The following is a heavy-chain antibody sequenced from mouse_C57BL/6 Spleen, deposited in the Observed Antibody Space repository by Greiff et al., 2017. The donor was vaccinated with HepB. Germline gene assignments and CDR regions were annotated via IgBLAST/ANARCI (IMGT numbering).Heavy chain of an antibody. D-gene: IGHD1-1*01. CDR3: ARREGGSNYEYFDY. Sequence: EVQLVESGGDLVKPGGSLKLSCAASGFTFSSYGMSWVRQTPDKRLEWVATISSGGSYTYYPDSVKGRFTISRDNAKNTLYLQMSSLKSEDTAMYYCARREGGSNYEYFDYWGQGTTLTVSS. V-gene: IGHV5-6*01. J-gene: IGHJ2*01. CDR2: ISSGGSYT. CDR1: GFTFSSYG.